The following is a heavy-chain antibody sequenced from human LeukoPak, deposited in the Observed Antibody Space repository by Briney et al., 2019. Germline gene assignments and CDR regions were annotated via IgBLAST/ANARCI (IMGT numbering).Heavy chain of an antibody. V-gene: IGHV4-59*01. CDR1: GDSISSNY. CDR2: IYSIGNT. D-gene: IGHD3-10*01. J-gene: IGHJ4*02. Sequence: SETLSLTCTVSGDSISSNYWGWIRQPPGKGLEWIGYIYSIGNTTYDPSLKRRATLPLDTSKRQFSLKLSSVTAADTAVYYCGRYGDRGFYFDYWGRGTLVTVSS. CDR3: GRYGDRGFYFDY.